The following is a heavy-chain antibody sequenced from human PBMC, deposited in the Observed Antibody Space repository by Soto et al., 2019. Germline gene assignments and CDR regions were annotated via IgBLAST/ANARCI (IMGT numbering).Heavy chain of an antibody. Sequence: VSSVKVSCKASGYTFTSYAMHWVRQAPGQRLEWMGWINAGNGNTKYSQKFQGRVTINRDTSQRNVYMELSSLRSEDTAVYYCAREFGSGWYYSYSGMDAWGQGTTVTVSS. CDR2: INAGNGNT. V-gene: IGHV1-3*01. D-gene: IGHD6-19*01. J-gene: IGHJ6*02. CDR1: GYTFTSYA. CDR3: AREFGSGWYYSYSGMDA.